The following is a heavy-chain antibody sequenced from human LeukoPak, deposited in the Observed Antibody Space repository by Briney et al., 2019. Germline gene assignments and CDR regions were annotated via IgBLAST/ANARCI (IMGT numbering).Heavy chain of an antibody. CDR3: AREIIQLPGYFDY. V-gene: IGHV3-53*01. J-gene: IGHJ4*02. D-gene: IGHD5-18*01. CDR2: IYSGGST. CDR1: GFTVSSNY. Sequence: TGGSLRLSCAASGFTVSSNYMSWVRKAPGKGLEWVSVIYSGGSTYYADSVKGRFTISRDNSKNTLYLQMNSLRAEDTAVYYCAREIIQLPGYFDYWGQGTLVTVSS.